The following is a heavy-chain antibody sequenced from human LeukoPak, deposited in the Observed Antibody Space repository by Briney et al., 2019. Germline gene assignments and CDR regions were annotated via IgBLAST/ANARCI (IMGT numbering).Heavy chain of an antibody. Sequence: GGSLRLSCAASGFTFSSYGMHWVRQAPGKGLEWVAFIRYDGSNKYYADSVKGRFTISRDNSKNTLYLQMNSLRAEDTAVYYCAKDLPPPLYGGNSGVDYWGQGTLVTVSS. J-gene: IGHJ4*02. D-gene: IGHD4-23*01. CDR1: GFTFSSYG. V-gene: IGHV3-30*02. CDR3: AKDLPPPLYGGNSGVDY. CDR2: IRYDGSNK.